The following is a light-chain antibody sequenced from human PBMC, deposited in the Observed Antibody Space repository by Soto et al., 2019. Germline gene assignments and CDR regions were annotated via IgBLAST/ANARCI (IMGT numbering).Light chain of an antibody. Sequence: QSALTQPASVXXXXXXXXXISCTGTSSDVGSYNLVSWYQQDPGKAPKLMIYEGSKRPSGVSNRFSGSKSGNTASLTISGLQAADEADYYCCSYAGSRLFGGGTKLTVL. CDR1: SSDVGSYNL. J-gene: IGLJ3*02. V-gene: IGLV2-23*01. CDR3: CSYAGSRL. CDR2: EGS.